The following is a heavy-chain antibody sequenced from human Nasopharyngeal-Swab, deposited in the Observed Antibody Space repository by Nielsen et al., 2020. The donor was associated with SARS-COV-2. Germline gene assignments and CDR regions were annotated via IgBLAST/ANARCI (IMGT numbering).Heavy chain of an antibody. CDR3: AKGVGSRDGYFGLGYYYMDV. CDR2: IRYDGSNK. D-gene: IGHD5-24*01. V-gene: IGHV3-30*02. CDR1: GFTFSSYG. J-gene: IGHJ6*03. Sequence: GGALRLSCAASGFTFSSYGMHWVRPAPGKGVEWVAFIRYDGSNKYYADSVKGRFTISRDNSKNTLYLQMNSLRAEDTAVYYCAKGVGSRDGYFGLGYYYMDVWGKGTTVTVSS.